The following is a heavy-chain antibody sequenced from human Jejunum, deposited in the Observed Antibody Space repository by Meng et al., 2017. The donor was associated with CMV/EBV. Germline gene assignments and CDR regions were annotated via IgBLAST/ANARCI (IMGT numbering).Heavy chain of an antibody. D-gene: IGHD1-26*01. CDR1: GFTFNNYA. CDR3: AKKYSGSFDY. CDR2: AGSSGTFT. Sequence: SCAASGFTFNNYAMSWVRQAPGRGLEWVSSAGSSGTFTFYADSVKGRFTVSRDFSKNTVFLQMNSLRAEDTAVYYCAKKYSGSFDYWGQGTLVTVSS. J-gene: IGHJ4*02. V-gene: IGHV3-23*01.